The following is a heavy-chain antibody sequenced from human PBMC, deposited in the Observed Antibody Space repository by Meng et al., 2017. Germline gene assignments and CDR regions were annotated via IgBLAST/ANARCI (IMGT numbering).Heavy chain of an antibody. CDR1: GYSISSGYY. V-gene: IGHV4-38-2*02. CDR2: IYHSGST. J-gene: IGHJ5*02. CDR3: ARLRFERNWFDP. D-gene: IGHD4-17*01. Sequence: SETLSLTCTVSGYSISSGYYWGWIRQPPGKGLEWIGSIYHSGSTYYNPSLKSRVTISVDTSKNQFSLKLSSVTAADTAVYYCARLRFERNWFDPWGQGTLVTGAS.